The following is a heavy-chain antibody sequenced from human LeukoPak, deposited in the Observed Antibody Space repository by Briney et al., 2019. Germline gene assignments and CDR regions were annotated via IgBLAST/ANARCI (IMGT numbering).Heavy chain of an antibody. V-gene: IGHV3-33*01. CDR1: GFTFSSYG. D-gene: IGHD2-2*01. CDR3: ARDYQLLSPMFDY. J-gene: IGHJ4*02. Sequence: PGGSLRLSCAASGFTFSSYGMHWVRQAPGKGLEWVAVIWYDGSNKYYADSVKGRFTISRDNSKNTLYLQMNSLRAEGTAVYYCARDYQLLSPMFDYWGQGTLVTVSS. CDR2: IWYDGSNK.